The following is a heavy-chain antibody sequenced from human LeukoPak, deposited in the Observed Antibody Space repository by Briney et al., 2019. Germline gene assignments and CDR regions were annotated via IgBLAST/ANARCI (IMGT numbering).Heavy chain of an antibody. D-gene: IGHD5-18*01. CDR2: INHIGST. V-gene: IGHV4-34*01. CDR1: CGPFSGYY. Sequence: SETLALTHAVYCGPFSGYYWIWIRQPPPRGLEGVGEINHIGSTNYHPPLKRRVIISVDTYKNHFSMKRSSVTAADTAVYYCARGRGIQRWLLLGAFDIWGQGAMVNVSS. CDR3: ARGRGIQRWLLLGAFDI. J-gene: IGHJ3*02.